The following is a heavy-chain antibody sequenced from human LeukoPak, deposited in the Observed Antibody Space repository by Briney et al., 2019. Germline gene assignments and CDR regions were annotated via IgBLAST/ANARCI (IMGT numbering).Heavy chain of an antibody. D-gene: IGHD3-10*01. CDR3: ARGDYYGSGSYYNATSWLAFDI. V-gene: IGHV4-59*01. Sequence: SETLSLTCTVSGGSISSYYWSWIRQPPGKGLEWIGYIYYSGSTNYNPSLKSRVTISVDTSKNQFSLKLSSVTAADTAVYYCARGDYYGSGSYYNATSWLAFDIWGQGTMVTVSS. CDR2: IYYSGST. CDR1: GGSISSYY. J-gene: IGHJ3*02.